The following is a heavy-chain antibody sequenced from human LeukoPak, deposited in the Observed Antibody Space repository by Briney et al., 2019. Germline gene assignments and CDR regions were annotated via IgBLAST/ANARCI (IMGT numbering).Heavy chain of an antibody. CDR1: GYTFTGYY. Sequence: ASVKVSCKVSGYTFTGYYMHWVRQAPGQGLEWMGWINPNSGGTNYAQEFQGRVTMTRDTSISTAYMELSRLRSDDTAVYYCARGITYYYYYMDVWGKGTTVTVSS. V-gene: IGHV1-2*02. CDR2: INPNSGGT. D-gene: IGHD1-14*01. CDR3: ARGITYYYYYMDV. J-gene: IGHJ6*03.